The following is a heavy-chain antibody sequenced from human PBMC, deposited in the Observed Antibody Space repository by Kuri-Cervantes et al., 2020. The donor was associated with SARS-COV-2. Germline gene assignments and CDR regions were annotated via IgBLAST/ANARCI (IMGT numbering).Heavy chain of an antibody. V-gene: IGHV3-21*01. J-gene: IGHJ4*02. CDR1: GFTFSSYS. Sequence: GGSLRLSCAASGFTFSSYSMNRVRQAPGKGLEWVSSISSSSSYIYYADSVKGRFTISRDNAKNSLYLQMNSPRAEDTAVYYCARDSSGYYRLDYWGQGTLVTVSS. CDR2: ISSSSSYI. CDR3: ARDSSGYYRLDY. D-gene: IGHD3-22*01.